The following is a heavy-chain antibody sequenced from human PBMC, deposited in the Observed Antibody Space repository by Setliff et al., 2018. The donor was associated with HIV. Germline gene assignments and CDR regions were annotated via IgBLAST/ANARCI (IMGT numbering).Heavy chain of an antibody. Sequence: PSETLSLTCTVSGGSITGYYWSWVRQPPGKGLEWIGYIFYSGTTNYSPSLNSRATISVDTSKNSFSLRLSSVTAADTAVYDCARVNALIRAPFDYWGQGALVTVSS. J-gene: IGHJ4*02. CDR2: IFYSGTT. V-gene: IGHV4-59*01. CDR3: ARVNALIRAPFDY. CDR1: GGSITGYY.